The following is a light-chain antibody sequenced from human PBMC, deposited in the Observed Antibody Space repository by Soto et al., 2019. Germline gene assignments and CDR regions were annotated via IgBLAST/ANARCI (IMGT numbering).Light chain of an antibody. CDR1: QSVRDW. J-gene: IGKJ4*01. CDR2: KAS. CDR3: QQYYSYSPLT. V-gene: IGKV1-5*03. Sequence: DIQMTQSPSTLSASVGDRVTVTCRASQSVRDWVAWYQQQAGRAPRLLIYKASSLQRGVPSRFSGSGFGTEFTLTISSLQPDDFASYYCQQYYSYSPLTFGGGTKVDIK.